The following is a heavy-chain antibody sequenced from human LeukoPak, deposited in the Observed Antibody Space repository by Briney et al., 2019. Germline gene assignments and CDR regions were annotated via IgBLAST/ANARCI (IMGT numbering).Heavy chain of an antibody. V-gene: IGHV1-69*05. CDR2: IIPIFGTA. Sequence: SVKVSCKASGGTFISYAISWVRQAPGQGLEWMGGIIPIFGTANYAQKFQGRVTITTDESTSTAYMELSSLRSEDTAVYYCARGTGTYNYYYYMDVWGKGTTVTVSS. D-gene: IGHD4-11*01. J-gene: IGHJ6*03. CDR3: ARGTGTYNYYYYMDV. CDR1: GGTFISYA.